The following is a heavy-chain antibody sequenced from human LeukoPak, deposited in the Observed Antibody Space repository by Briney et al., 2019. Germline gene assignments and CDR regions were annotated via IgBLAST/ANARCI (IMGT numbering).Heavy chain of an antibody. CDR1: GFTVSSYW. CDR2: IKQDGSEK. V-gene: IGHV3-7*01. D-gene: IGHD2-2*01. CDR3: ARSDCSSTSCRPTHFDY. J-gene: IGHJ4*02. Sequence: GGSLRLSCAASGFTVSSYWMSWVRQAPGKGLEWVANIKQDGSEKYYVDSVKGRFTISRDNAKNSLYLQMNSLRAEDTAVYYCARSDCSSTSCRPTHFDYWGQGTLVTVSS.